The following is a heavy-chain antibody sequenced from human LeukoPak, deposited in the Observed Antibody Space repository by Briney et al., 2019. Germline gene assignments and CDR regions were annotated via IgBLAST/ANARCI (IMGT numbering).Heavy chain of an antibody. J-gene: IGHJ4*02. CDR2: IWYDRSKK. CDR1: GFTFSNHG. D-gene: IGHD3-3*01. V-gene: IGHV3-33*01. Sequence: GGSLRLSCAASGFTFSNHGMHWVRQAPGKGLEWVAVIWYDRSKKYYGDSVKGRFTIYRDDSKNNLDLQMNNLRAEDTALKYCAREASDYYRDFWGQGTLVTVSS. CDR3: AREASDYYRDF.